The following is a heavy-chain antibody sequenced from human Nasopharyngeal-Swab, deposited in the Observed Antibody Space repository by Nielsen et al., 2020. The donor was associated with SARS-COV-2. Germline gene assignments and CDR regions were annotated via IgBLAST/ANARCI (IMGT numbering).Heavy chain of an antibody. CDR1: GVTVSSNY. CDR2: IYSGGST. CDR3: ARDFWNDAFDI. J-gene: IGHJ3*02. D-gene: IGHD3-3*01. Sequence: GGCLRLSCAASGVTVSSNYMSWVRQAPGKGLEWVSVIYSGGSTYYADSVKGRFTISRDNSKNTLYLQMNSLRAEDTAVYYCARDFWNDAFDIWGQGTMVTVSS. V-gene: IGHV3-53*01.